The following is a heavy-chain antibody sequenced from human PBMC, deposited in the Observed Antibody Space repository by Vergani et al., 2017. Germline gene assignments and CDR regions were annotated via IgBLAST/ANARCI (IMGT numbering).Heavy chain of an antibody. D-gene: IGHD5-18*01. CDR3: AKEVTAMVTYYYYYGMDV. CDR2: ISGSGGSP. J-gene: IGHJ6*02. Sequence: EVQLLESGGGLVQPGGSLRLSCAASGFTFSSYAMSWVRQAPGKGLEWVSAISGSGGSPYYADSVKGRFTISRDNSKNTLYLQMNSLRAEDTAVYYCAKEVTAMVTYYYYYGMDVWGQGTTVTVSS. V-gene: IGHV3-23*01. CDR1: GFTFSSYA.